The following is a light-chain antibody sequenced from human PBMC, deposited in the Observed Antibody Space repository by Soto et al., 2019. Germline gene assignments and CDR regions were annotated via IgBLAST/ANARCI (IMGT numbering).Light chain of an antibody. J-gene: IGKJ2*01. CDR3: QQHSSSPPAYT. CDR2: GAS. Sequence: EIVLTQSPGTLSLSPGERATLSCRASQSVTSSSLAWYQQKPGQAPRLLIYGASSRASGIPDRFSGSGSGTDFTLTISILEPDDFPVYYCQQHSSSPPAYTFVQGTKLEIQ. V-gene: IGKV3-20*01. CDR1: QSVTSSS.